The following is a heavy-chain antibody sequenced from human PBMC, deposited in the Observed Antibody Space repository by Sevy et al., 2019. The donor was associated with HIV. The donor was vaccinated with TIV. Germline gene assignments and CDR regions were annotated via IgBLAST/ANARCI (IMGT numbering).Heavy chain of an antibody. CDR1: GFTFGSYT. D-gene: IGHD4-17*01. CDR2: ISVSSGTV. Sequence: GGSLRLSCAVSGFTFGSYTMNWVRQAPGRGLEWLSYISVSSGTVYYADSVKGRFTISRDNAKNSLYLQMNSLRAEDSDVYYCVRDTSYGDPYYFDYWGQGTLVTVSS. CDR3: VRDTSYGDPYYFDY. V-gene: IGHV3-48*01. J-gene: IGHJ4*02.